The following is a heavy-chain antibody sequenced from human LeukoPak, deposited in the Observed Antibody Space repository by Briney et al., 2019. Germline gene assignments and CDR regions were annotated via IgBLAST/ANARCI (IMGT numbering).Heavy chain of an antibody. D-gene: IGHD3-3*01. CDR2: IKQDGSEK. Sequence: PGGSLRLSCAASGFTFSTYWMNWVRQAPGKGLEWVANIKQDGSEKFYVDSVKGRFTISRDNAENSLYLQMNSLRAEDTAVYYCARDRVEWTPRFLVQYYYMDVWGKGTTVTVSS. V-gene: IGHV3-7*01. CDR1: GFTFSTYW. CDR3: ARDRVEWTPRFLVQYYYMDV. J-gene: IGHJ6*03.